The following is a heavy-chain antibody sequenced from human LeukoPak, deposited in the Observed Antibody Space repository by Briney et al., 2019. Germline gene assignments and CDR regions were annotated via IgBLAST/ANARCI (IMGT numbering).Heavy chain of an antibody. V-gene: IGHV3-23*01. CDR3: AKSDYDILTGYYPY. J-gene: IGHJ4*02. Sequence: GGSLRLSCAASGFTFSSYAMSWVRQAPGKGLEWVSVISDSGGSTYYADSVKGRFTISRDNSKNTVNLQMNSLRAEDTAVYYCAKSDYDILTGYYPYWGQGTLVTVSS. CDR2: ISDSGGST. D-gene: IGHD3-9*01. CDR1: GFTFSSYA.